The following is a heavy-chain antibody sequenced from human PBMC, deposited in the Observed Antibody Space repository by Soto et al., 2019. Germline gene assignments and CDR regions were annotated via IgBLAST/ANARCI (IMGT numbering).Heavy chain of an antibody. D-gene: IGHD3-9*01. Sequence: QVQLQESGPGLVKPSETLSLTCTVSGASINSGAYYWSWIRQLPGKGLEWIGYINYRVTTYFHPSLKRRVAISRDTSQNQFSLRVISMTAADTAVYFCARVSATGTRWFDSWGQGTLVTVSS. CDR3: ARVSATGTRWFDS. J-gene: IGHJ5*01. V-gene: IGHV4-31*03. CDR1: GASINSGAYY. CDR2: INYRVTT.